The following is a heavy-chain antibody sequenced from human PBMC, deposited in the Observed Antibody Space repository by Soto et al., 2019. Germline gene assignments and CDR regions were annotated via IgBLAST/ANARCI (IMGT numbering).Heavy chain of an antibody. V-gene: IGHV4-59*01. J-gene: IGHJ6*02. Sequence: PSETLSLTCTVSGGSISSYYWSWIRQPPGKGLEWIGYIYYSESTNYNPSLKSRVTISVDTSKNQFSLKLSSVTAADTAVYYCARDHRLEPRDYYYGMDVWGQGTTVTVSS. CDR2: IYYSEST. CDR3: ARDHRLEPRDYYYGMDV. D-gene: IGHD1-1*01. CDR1: GGSISSYY.